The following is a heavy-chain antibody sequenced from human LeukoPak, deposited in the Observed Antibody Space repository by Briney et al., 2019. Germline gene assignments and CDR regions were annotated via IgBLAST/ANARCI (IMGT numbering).Heavy chain of an antibody. D-gene: IGHD3-22*01. Sequence: PSETLSLTCTVSGGSISSGDYYWSWIRQPPGKGLEWIGYIHYSGSTYYNPSLKSRVTISVDTSKNQFSLKLSSVTAADTAVYYCARGDSSGYYYLPHDVWGQGTLVTVSS. CDR1: GGSISSGDYY. V-gene: IGHV4-30-4*08. CDR2: IHYSGST. CDR3: ARGDSSGYYYLPHDV. J-gene: IGHJ1*01.